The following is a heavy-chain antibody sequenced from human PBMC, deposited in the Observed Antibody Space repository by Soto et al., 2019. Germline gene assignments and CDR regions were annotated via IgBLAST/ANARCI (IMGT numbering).Heavy chain of an antibody. CDR1: GFTFSSYA. D-gene: IGHD2-15*01. V-gene: IGHV3-30-3*01. CDR3: AREYSALDY. Sequence: QVQLVESGGGVVQPGRSLRLSCAASGFTFSSYAMHWVRQAPGKGLEWVAVISYDGSNKYHADSVKGRFTISRDNSKNTLYLQMNSLRAADTAAYYCAREYSALDYWGQGTLVTVSA. J-gene: IGHJ4*02. CDR2: ISYDGSNK.